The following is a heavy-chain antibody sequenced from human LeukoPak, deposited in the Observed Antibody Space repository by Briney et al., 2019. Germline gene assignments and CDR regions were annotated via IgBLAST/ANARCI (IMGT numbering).Heavy chain of an antibody. CDR3: ASSLLTRGRGPSDY. D-gene: IGHD3-16*01. Sequence: PRGSLRLSCAASGFTFSSYAMSWVRQTPGKGLEWVSAISGSGGSTYYADSVKGRFTISRDNSKNTLFLQMNSLRAEDTAFYYCASSLLTRGRGPSDYWGQGTLVTVSS. CDR2: ISGSGGST. V-gene: IGHV3-23*01. J-gene: IGHJ4*02. CDR1: GFTFSSYA.